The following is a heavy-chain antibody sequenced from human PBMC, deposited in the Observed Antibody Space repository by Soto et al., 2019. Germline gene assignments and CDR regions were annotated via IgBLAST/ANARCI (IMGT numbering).Heavy chain of an antibody. D-gene: IGHD1-26*01. CDR2: IYPGDSDT. CDR1: GYSFTTYW. J-gene: IGHJ3*02. Sequence: PGESLKISCKGSGYSFTTYWIGWVRQMPGKGLEWMGNIYPGDSDTRYSPSFQGQVTISADKSISTAYLQWSSLKASDTAVYYCARGQTVGRTVGAFDIWGQGTVVTVSS. CDR3: ARGQTVGRTVGAFDI. V-gene: IGHV5-51*01.